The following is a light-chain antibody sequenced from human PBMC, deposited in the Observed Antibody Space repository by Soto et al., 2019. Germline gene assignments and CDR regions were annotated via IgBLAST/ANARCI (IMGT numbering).Light chain of an antibody. CDR3: QQYNNWPRT. J-gene: IGKJ2*01. V-gene: IGKV3-15*01. CDR1: QSVSSS. CDR2: GAS. Sequence: IVLTQSPGTLSLSPGERATLSCRASQSVSSSYLVWYQQKPGQAPRLLIYGASTRATGIPARFSGSGSGTEFTLTISSLQSEDFAVYYCQQYNNWPRTFGQGTKLEIK.